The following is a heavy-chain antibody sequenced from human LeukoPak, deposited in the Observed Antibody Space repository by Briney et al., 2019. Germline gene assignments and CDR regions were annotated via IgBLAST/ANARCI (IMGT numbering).Heavy chain of an antibody. V-gene: IGHV4-59*08. CDR2: IYYSGST. Sequence: SETLSLTCAVYGGSFSGYYWSWIRQPPGKGLEWIGYIYYSGSTNYNPSLKSRVTISVDTSKNQFSLKLSSVTAADTAVYYCARQGLVLYTFDYWGQGTLVTVSS. J-gene: IGHJ4*02. D-gene: IGHD6-19*01. CDR3: ARQGLVLYTFDY. CDR1: GGSFSGYY.